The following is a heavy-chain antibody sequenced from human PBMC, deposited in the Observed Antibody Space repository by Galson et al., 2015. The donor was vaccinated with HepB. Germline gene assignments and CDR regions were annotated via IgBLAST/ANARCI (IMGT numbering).Heavy chain of an antibody. J-gene: IGHJ5*02. Sequence: SLRLSCAASGFTFRSYAMNWVRQAPGKGLEWVSAISGSVATTYYADSVKGRFTVSRDNSKNTLYLQMNSLRAEDTAVYYCAKATDYDFWSGHFDFDPWGQGTLVTVSS. CDR1: GFTFRSYA. CDR2: ISGSVATT. V-gene: IGHV3-23*01. CDR3: AKATDYDFWSGHFDFDP. D-gene: IGHD3-3*01.